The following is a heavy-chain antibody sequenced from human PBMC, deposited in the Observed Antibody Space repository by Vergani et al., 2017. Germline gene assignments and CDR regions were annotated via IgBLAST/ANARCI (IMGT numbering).Heavy chain of an antibody. Sequence: QVQLVESGGGVVQPGRSLRLSCAASGFTFSSYGMHWVRQAPGKGLEWVAVIWHDGSNKYYADSVKGRFTISRDNSKNTLYLQMNSLRAEDTAVYYCARSTPLGWFDPWGQGTLVTVSS. CDR1: GFTFSSYG. J-gene: IGHJ5*02. D-gene: IGHD2-15*01. V-gene: IGHV3-33*01. CDR3: ARSTPLGWFDP. CDR2: IWHDGSNK.